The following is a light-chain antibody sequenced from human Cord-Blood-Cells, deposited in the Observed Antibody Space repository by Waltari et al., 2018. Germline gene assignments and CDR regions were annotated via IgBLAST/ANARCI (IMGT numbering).Light chain of an antibody. CDR2: DAS. CDR3: QQYNSYSPVT. V-gene: IGKV1-5*01. Sequence: DIQITQSPSTLSASVGDRVTITCRASQSISSRLAWYQQKPGKAPKLLIYDASSLESGVPSRFSGSGSGTEFTLTISSLQPDDFATYYCQQYNSYSPVTFGPGTKVDIK. J-gene: IGKJ3*01. CDR1: QSISSR.